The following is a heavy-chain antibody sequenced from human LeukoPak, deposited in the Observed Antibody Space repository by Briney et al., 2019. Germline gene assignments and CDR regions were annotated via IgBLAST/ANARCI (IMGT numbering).Heavy chain of an antibody. J-gene: IGHJ4*02. CDR1: GYTFTGYY. CDR3: ARALITIFPGYIDY. CDR2: INPNSGGT. V-gene: IGHV1-2*02. Sequence: GASVKVSCKASGYTFTGYYMHWVRQAPGQGLEWMGWINPNSGGTNYAQKFQGRVTMTRDTSISTAYMELSRLRSDDTAVYYCARALITIFPGYIDYWGQGTLVTVSS. D-gene: IGHD3-9*01.